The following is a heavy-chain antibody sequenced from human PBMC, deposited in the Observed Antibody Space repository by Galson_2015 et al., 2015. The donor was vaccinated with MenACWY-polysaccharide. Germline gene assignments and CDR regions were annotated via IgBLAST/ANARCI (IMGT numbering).Heavy chain of an antibody. D-gene: IGHD2-15*01. CDR3: ARDAGGTDDY. V-gene: IGHV1-18*04. J-gene: IGHJ4*02. Sequence: SVKVSCKASGYTFTNYAINWVRQAPGQGLEWVGWINTYNANTYYAQKVQGRFTVTADTSTSTSYMELRSLRSDDTAVYYCARDAGGTDDYWGQGTLVTVSS. CDR1: GYTFTNYA. CDR2: INTYNANT.